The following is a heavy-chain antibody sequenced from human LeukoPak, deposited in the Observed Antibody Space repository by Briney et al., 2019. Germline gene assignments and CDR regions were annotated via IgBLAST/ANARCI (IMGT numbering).Heavy chain of an antibody. J-gene: IGHJ4*02. CDR1: GFTFSSYS. D-gene: IGHD2-21*02. CDR3: ARGVTAHPGHFDY. V-gene: IGHV3-21*01. CDR2: ISSSSSYI. Sequence: PGGSLRLSCAASGFTFSSYSMNWVRQVPGKGLEWVSSISSSSSYIYYADSVKGRFTISRDNAKNSLYLQMNSLRAEDTAVYYCARGVTAHPGHFDYWGQGTLVTVSS.